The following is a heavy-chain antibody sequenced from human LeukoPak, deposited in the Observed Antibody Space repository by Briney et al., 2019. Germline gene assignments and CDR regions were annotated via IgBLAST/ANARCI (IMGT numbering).Heavy chain of an antibody. CDR3: AKAGSQYYYDSSGYYYVFDYFDY. V-gene: IGHV3-30*18. CDR2: ISYDGSNK. J-gene: IGHJ4*02. Sequence: GGSLRLSCAASGFTFSSYGMHWVRQAPGKGLEWVAVISYDGSNKYYADSVKGRFTISRDNSKNTLYLQMNSLRAEDTAVYYCAKAGSQYYYDSSGYYYVFDYFDYWGQGTLVTVSS. D-gene: IGHD3-22*01. CDR1: GFTFSSYG.